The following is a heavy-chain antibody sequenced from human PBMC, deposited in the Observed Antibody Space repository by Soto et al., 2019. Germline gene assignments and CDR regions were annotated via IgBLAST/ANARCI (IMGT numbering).Heavy chain of an antibody. V-gene: IGHV4-59*01. Sequence: QVQLQESGPGLVKPSETLSLTCTVSGGSISSYYWSWIRQPPGMGLEWIGYIHYSGSTKYNPSLKSRVTISVDTCKNQFSLKLSSVTAADTAVYYCARDRGGVASNWFDPWGQGTLVTVSS. CDR3: ARDRGGVASNWFDP. J-gene: IGHJ5*02. CDR2: IHYSGST. CDR1: GGSISSYY. D-gene: IGHD3-10*01.